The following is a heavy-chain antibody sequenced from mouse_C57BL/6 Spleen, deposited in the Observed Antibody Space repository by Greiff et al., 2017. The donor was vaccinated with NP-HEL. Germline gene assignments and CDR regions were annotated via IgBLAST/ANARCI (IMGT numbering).Heavy chain of an antibody. CDR2: IYWDDDK. J-gene: IGHJ2*01. CDR3: ARSLYYYGSRPLYFDY. Sequence: QVTLKVSGPGILQSSQTLSLTCSFSGFSLSTSGMGVSWIRQPSGKGLEWLAHIYWDDDKRYDPSLKSRLTIPKDTSRNQVFLKITSVDTADTATYYCARSLYYYGSRPLYFDYWGQGTTLTVSS. CDR1: GFSLSTSGMG. D-gene: IGHD1-1*01. V-gene: IGHV8-12*01.